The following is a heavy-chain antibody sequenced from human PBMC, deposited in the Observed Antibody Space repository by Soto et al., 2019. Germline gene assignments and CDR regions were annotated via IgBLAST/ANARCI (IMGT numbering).Heavy chain of an antibody. V-gene: IGHV3-21*01. Sequence: GGSLRLSCAASGFIFRNYRMNWVRQAPGKGLQWVSSIGGRSNDIYYEDSVRGRFTISRDNAKTSVYLQMNSLRAEDTAIYYCSSVGDDSIVLRDNGFGPWGQGTPVTV. CDR3: SSVGDDSIVLRDNGFGP. CDR1: GFIFRNYR. CDR2: IGGRSNDI. J-gene: IGHJ5*02. D-gene: IGHD3-22*01.